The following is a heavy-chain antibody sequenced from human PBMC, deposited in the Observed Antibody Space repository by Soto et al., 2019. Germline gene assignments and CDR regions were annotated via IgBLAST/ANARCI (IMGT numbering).Heavy chain of an antibody. V-gene: IGHV4-31*03. Sequence: TLSLTCTVSGGSISSGGYYWSWIRQHPGKGLEWIGYIYYSGSTYYNPSLKSRVTISVDTSKNQFSLKLSSVTAADTAVYYCARMDFLIGYCIGGSRYLQGAFDIWCQAIMVSVS. J-gene: IGHJ3*02. D-gene: IGHD2-15*01. CDR3: ARMDFLIGYCIGGSRYLQGAFDI. CDR2: IYYSGST. CDR1: GGSISSGGYY.